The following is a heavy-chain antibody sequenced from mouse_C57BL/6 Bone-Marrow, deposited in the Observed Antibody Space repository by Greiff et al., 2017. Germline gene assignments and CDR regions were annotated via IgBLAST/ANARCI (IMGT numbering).Heavy chain of an antibody. D-gene: IGHD4-1*01. Sequence: EVQVVESGGDLVKPGGSLKLSCAASGFTFSSYGMSWVRQTPDKRLEWVATISSGGSYTYYPDSVKGRFTISRDNAKNTLYLQLSSMKSEDTAMYYCASPWVDWFAYWGQGTLVTVSA. J-gene: IGHJ3*01. CDR2: ISSGGSYT. CDR3: ASPWVDWFAY. CDR1: GFTFSSYG. V-gene: IGHV5-6*01.